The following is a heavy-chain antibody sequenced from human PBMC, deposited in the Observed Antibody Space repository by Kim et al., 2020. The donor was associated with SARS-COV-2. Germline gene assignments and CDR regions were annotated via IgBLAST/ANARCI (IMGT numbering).Heavy chain of an antibody. CDR2: ISSSSSYI. V-gene: IGHV3-21*01. CDR1: GFTFSSYS. Sequence: GGSLRLSCAASGFTFSSYSMNWVRQAPGKGLEWVSSISSSSSYIYYADSVKGRFTISRDNAKNSLYLQMNSLRAEDTAVYYCARDPSYSSSWYYYYYGMDVWGQGTTVTVSS. D-gene: IGHD6-13*01. J-gene: IGHJ6*02. CDR3: ARDPSYSSSWYYYYYGMDV.